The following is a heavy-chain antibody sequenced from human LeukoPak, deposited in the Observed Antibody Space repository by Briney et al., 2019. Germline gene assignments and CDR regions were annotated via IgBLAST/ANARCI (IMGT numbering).Heavy chain of an antibody. V-gene: IGHV2-5*02. CDR3: RRSLRSPECGGSRCYYFEF. CDR2: IYCDGDK. CDR1: GFSLSTSGVA. J-gene: IGHJ4*02. Sequence: SGPTLVKPTQTLTLTCTFSGFSLSTSGVAVGWIRQPPGKPLDWHAIIYCDGDKCHIPSPKTRLTITKNPSNNQILLPMTNMVPVDPATYFCRRSLRSPECGGSRCYYFEFWGQGTQVTVSS. D-gene: IGHD2-15*01.